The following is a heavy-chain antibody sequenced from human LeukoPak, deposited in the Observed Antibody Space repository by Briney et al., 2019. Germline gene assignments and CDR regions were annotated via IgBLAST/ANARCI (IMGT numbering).Heavy chain of an antibody. CDR3: ARDYGAKSDY. V-gene: IGHV3-48*03. J-gene: IGHJ4*02. D-gene: IGHD4/OR15-4a*01. CDR1: GFTFSSYE. Sequence: GGSLGLSCAASGFTFSSYEMNWVRQAPGKGLEWVAYISSSGSTIYYADSVKGRFTISRDNAKNSLYLQMNTVRAEDTAVYYGARDYGAKSDYWGQGTLVTVSS. CDR2: ISSSGSTI.